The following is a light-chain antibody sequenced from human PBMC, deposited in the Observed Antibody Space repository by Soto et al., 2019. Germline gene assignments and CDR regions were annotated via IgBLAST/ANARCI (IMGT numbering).Light chain of an antibody. Sequence: QSVLTQSPSASASLGDSVRLTCTLSSGHSSYDIAWHQEQPEKGPRFLMKLNIDGSHTKGDGIPDRFSGSSSGAERYLTISSLQSEDEADYYCQTWGYGIAVFGGGTKLTVL. CDR2: LNIDGSH. CDR3: QTWGYGIAV. CDR1: SGHSSYD. V-gene: IGLV4-69*01. J-gene: IGLJ2*01.